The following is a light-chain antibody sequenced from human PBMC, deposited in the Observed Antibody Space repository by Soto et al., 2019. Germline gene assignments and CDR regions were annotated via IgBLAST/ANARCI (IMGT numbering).Light chain of an antibody. V-gene: IGKV3-11*01. J-gene: IGKJ1*01. CDR3: HQRSNSPPWT. CDR2: YGS. CDR1: KRVITF. Sequence: EVVLTESPATVSLSPWESTNLSCRVSKRVITFFVSYHQQPPQAPRLLLFYGSPSATGIPPRFSGSGSGTAFTLTISSLQPEDFAVYYCHQRSNSPPWTFGQGTKVDIK.